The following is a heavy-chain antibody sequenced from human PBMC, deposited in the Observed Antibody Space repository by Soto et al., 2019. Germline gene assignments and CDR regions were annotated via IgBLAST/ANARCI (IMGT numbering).Heavy chain of an antibody. J-gene: IGHJ5*02. Sequence: SVKVSCKASGGTFSSYAISWVRQAPGQGLEWMGGIIPIFGTANYAQKFQGRVTITADESTSTAYMELSSLRSEDTAVYYCATSITRLQNNWFDPWGQGTLVTVSS. CDR2: IIPIFGTA. V-gene: IGHV1-69*13. D-gene: IGHD3-10*01. CDR3: ATSITRLQNNWFDP. CDR1: GGTFSSYA.